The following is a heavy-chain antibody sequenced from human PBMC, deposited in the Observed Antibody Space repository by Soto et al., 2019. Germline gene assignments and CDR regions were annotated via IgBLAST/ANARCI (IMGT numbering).Heavy chain of an antibody. J-gene: IGHJ3*02. CDR1: GGTFSSYA. D-gene: IGHD1-26*01. V-gene: IGHV1-69*06. Sequence: ASVKVSCKASGGTFSSYAISWVRQAPGQGLEWMGGIIPIFGTANYAQKFQGRVTITADKSTSTAYMELSSLRSEDTAVYYCARGSGMGAPDGSFDIWGQGTMVTVSS. CDR2: IIPIFGTA. CDR3: ARGSGMGAPDGSFDI.